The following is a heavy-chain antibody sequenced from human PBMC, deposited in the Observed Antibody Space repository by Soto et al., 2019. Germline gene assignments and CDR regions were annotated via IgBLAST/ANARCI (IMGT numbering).Heavy chain of an antibody. CDR2: IIPIFGTA. CDR1: GGTFSSYA. Sequence: GASVKVSCKASGGTFSSYAISWVRQAPGQGLEWMGGIIPIFGTANYAQKFQGRVTITADESTSTAYMELSSLRSEDTAVYYCARDHYDSSGYYYFDYWGQGTLVTVSS. J-gene: IGHJ4*02. V-gene: IGHV1-69*13. D-gene: IGHD3-22*01. CDR3: ARDHYDSSGYYYFDY.